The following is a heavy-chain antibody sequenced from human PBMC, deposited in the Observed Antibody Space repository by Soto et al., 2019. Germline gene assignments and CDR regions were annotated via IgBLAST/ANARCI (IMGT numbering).Heavy chain of an antibody. D-gene: IGHD1-1*01. Sequence: QLQLQESGPGLVKPSETLSLTCTVSGGSISSSSYYWGWIRQPPGKGLEWIGSIYYSGSTYYNPSLKGQVTISVDTSKNQFARKLSSVTAADTAVYYCARQGGQPTTEYFDYWGQGTLVTVSS. V-gene: IGHV4-39*01. CDR1: GGSISSSSYY. J-gene: IGHJ4*02. CDR2: IYYSGST. CDR3: ARQGGQPTTEYFDY.